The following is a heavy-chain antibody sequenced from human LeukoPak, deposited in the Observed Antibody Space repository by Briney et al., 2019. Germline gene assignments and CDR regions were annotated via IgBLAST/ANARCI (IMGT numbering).Heavy chain of an antibody. J-gene: IGHJ4*02. D-gene: IGHD3-10*01. CDR1: GGSFSGYY. CDR3: ARPRVVRGSYVY. Sequence: SETLSLTCAVYGGSFSGYYWSWIRQPPGKGLEWIGEINHSGSTNYNPSLKSRVTISVDTSKNQFSLKLSSVTAADTAVYYCARPRVVRGSYVYWGQGTLVTVSS. V-gene: IGHV4-34*01. CDR2: INHSGST.